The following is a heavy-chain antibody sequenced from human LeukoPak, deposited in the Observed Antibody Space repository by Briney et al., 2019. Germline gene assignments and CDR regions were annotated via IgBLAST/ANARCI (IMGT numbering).Heavy chain of an antibody. J-gene: IGHJ4*02. CDR2: IYYSGST. D-gene: IGHD1-26*01. Sequence: TSETLSLTCSVSGGSISSSSDYWGWIRQPPGKGLEWIGSIYYSGSTYYNPSLKSRVTISVDTSKNQFSLKLSSVTAADTAVYYCAREPIVGATIIDYWGQGTLVTVSS. V-gene: IGHV4-39*02. CDR1: GGSISSSSDY. CDR3: AREPIVGATIIDY.